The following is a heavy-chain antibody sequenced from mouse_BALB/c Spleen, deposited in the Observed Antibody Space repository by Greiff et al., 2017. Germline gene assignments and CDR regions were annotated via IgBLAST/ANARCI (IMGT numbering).Heavy chain of an antibody. Sequence: EVQLVESGAELVKPGASVKLSCTASGFNIKDTYMHWVKQRPEQGLEWIGRIDPANGNTKYDPKFQGKATITADTSSNTAYLQLSSLTSEDTAVYYCARSAGYYDAMDYWGQGTSVTVSS. CDR3: ARSAGYYDAMDY. CDR1: GFNIKDTY. J-gene: IGHJ4*01. V-gene: IGHV14-3*02. D-gene: IGHD2-14*01. CDR2: IDPANGNT.